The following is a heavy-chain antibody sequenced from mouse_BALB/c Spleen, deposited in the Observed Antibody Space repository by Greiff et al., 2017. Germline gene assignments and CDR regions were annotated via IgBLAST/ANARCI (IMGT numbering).Heavy chain of an antibody. CDR3: ARDQGVRGFAY. CDR2: INPSNGRT. D-gene: IGHD2-14*01. V-gene: IGHV1S81*02. J-gene: IGHJ3*01. Sequence: VQLQQPGAELVKPGASVKLSCKASGYTFTSYWMHWVKQRPGQGLEWIGEINPSNGRTNYNEKFKSKATLTVDKSSSTAYMQLSSLTSEDSAVYYCARDQGVRGFAYWGQGTLVTVSA. CDR1: GYTFTSYW.